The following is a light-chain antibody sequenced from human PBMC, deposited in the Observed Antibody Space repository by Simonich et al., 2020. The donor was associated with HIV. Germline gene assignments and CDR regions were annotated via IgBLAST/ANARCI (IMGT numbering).Light chain of an antibody. CDR1: QSVSSSY. CDR3: QQYGSSPPYT. J-gene: IGKJ2*01. Sequence: EIVLTQSPGTLSLSPGERATLSCRASQSVSSSYLAWYQQKSGKAPRLLIYGASNRATGIPDRLSGSGSGTDFTLTISRLEPEDFAVYYCQQYGSSPPYTFVQGTKLEIK. CDR2: GAS. V-gene: IGKV3-20*01.